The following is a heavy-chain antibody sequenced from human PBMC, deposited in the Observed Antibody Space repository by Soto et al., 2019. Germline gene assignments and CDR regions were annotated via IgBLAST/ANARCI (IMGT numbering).Heavy chain of an antibody. CDR2: ISDSGGST. CDR1: GFTISNYA. V-gene: IGHV3-23*01. J-gene: IGHJ4*02. D-gene: IGHD3-22*01. CDR3: ASRNYYDSRYYYFYYFDY. Sequence: GGSLRLSCAASGFTISNYAMNWVRQAPGKGLEWVSTISDSGGSTYYADSVRDRFTVSRDNSKNTLYLQMSSLRAEDTAVYYCASRNYYDSRYYYFYYFDYWGQGTLVTVSS.